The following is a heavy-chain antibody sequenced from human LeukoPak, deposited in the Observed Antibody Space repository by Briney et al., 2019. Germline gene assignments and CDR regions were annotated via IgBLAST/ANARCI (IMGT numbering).Heavy chain of an antibody. Sequence: GGSLRLSCAASGFTFSSYSMNWVRQAPGKGPEWLSYIDSRSTTIYYADSVKGRFTISRDNSKNSLYLQMNSLRAEDTAVYYCARDYLSFPSDYWGQGTLVTVSS. CDR3: ARDYLSFPSDY. J-gene: IGHJ4*02. D-gene: IGHD2-2*01. CDR1: GFTFSSYS. V-gene: IGHV3-48*04. CDR2: IDSRSTTI.